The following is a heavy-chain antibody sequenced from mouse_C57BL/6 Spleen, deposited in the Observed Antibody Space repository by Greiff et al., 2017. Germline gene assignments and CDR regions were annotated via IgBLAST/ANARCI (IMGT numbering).Heavy chain of an antibody. CDR3: ASAAQATTDY. CDR2: IYPGDGDT. Sequence: QVQLQQSGAELVKPGASVKISCKASGYAFSSYWLNWVKPRPGKGLEWIGQIYPGDGDTNYNGKFKGKATLTADKSSSTAYRQLSSLTSEDSAVYFCASAAQATTDYWGQGTTLTVSS. V-gene: IGHV1-80*01. J-gene: IGHJ2*01. D-gene: IGHD3-2*02. CDR1: GYAFSSYW.